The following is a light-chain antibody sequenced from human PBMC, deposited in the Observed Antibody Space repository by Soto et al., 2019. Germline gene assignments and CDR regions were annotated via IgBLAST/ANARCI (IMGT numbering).Light chain of an antibody. CDR3: SSYTSSTTLA. J-gene: IGLJ3*02. CDR2: DVS. V-gene: IGLV2-14*01. CDR1: NSDVGGYNY. Sequence: QSALTQPASVSGSPGQSITISCTGTNSDVGGYNYVSWYQQHPGKAPKLMICDVSNRPSGVSNRFSGSKSGNTASLTISGLQAEDEADYYCSSYTSSTTLAFGGGTKLPS.